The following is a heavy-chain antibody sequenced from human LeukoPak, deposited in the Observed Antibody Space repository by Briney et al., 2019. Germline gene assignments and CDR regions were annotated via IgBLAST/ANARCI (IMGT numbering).Heavy chain of an antibody. Sequence: GALRLSCAASGFTFSSYSMNWVRQAPGKGLEWVSSISSSSSYIYYADSVKGRFTISRDNAKNSLYLQLNSLRAEDTAVYYCARSGWAAGTVDYWGQGTLVTVSS. D-gene: IGHD6-13*01. CDR3: ARSGWAAGTVDY. J-gene: IGHJ4*02. V-gene: IGHV3-21*01. CDR1: GFTFSSYS. CDR2: ISSSSSYI.